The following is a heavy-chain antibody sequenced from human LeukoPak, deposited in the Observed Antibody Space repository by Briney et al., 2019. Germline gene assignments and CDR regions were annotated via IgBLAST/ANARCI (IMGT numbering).Heavy chain of an antibody. V-gene: IGHV1-46*01. CDR1: FHTFISYY. Sequence: SEKLSFTASFHTFISYYRSYVPHAPGQRLEWMRIITPSSGSTSYAQQLQGSVTMTSDTSTTTVYMDLSSLRSEDTAVSYFQIAVNSDAFDIWGQGTMVTVSS. CDR3: QIAVNSDAFDI. CDR2: ITPSSGST. D-gene: IGHD4-11*01. J-gene: IGHJ3*02.